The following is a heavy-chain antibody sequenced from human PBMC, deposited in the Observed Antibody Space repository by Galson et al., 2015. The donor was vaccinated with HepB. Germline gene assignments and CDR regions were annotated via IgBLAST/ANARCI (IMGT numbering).Heavy chain of an antibody. D-gene: IGHD4-11*01. CDR3: TRAAGENSNWVFDY. CDR2: IRSKAYGGTT. J-gene: IGHJ4*02. V-gene: IGHV3-49*03. CDR1: GFTFGDYA. Sequence: SLRLSCAASGFTFGDYAMSWFRQAPGKGLEWVGFIRSKAYGGTTEYAASVKGRFTISRDDSKSIAYLQMNSLKTEDTAVYYCTRAAGENSNWVFDYWGQGTLVTVSS.